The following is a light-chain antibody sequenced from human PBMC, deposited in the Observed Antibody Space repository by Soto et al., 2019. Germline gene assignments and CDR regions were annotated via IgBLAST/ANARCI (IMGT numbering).Light chain of an antibody. CDR2: DAS. CDR3: QQSDNLTLT. CDR1: QDISNY. V-gene: IGKV1-33*01. J-gene: IGKJ4*01. Sequence: EIQMTQSPSSLSASLGDRVTITCQASQDISNYLNWYQKKTGKAPKLLIYDASNLATGVPSRFSGSGSGTDFTFTISSLQTEDIATYDCQQSDNLTLTVGGRTQVDIK.